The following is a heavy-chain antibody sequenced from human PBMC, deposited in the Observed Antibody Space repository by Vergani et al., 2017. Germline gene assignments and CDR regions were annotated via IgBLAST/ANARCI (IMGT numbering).Heavy chain of an antibody. D-gene: IGHD5-24*01. CDR3: ARVLRDEFDH. CDR1: GYTFTSYS. Sequence: QVQLVQSGAEVKKPGASVKVSCKASGYTFTSYSMHWVRQAPGQGLEWMGIINPSGGSTSYAQKFQGRVTMTRDTSTSTVYMERSSLRSEDTAVYYCARVLRDEFDHWGQGTLVTVSS. V-gene: IGHV1-46*01. CDR2: INPSGGST. J-gene: IGHJ4*02.